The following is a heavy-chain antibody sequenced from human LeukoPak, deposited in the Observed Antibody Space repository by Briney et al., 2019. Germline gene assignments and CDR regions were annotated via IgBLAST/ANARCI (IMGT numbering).Heavy chain of an antibody. D-gene: IGHD3-22*01. CDR3: ARGTGFYDSSGHYYWGYFDS. Sequence: WETLSLTCTVSGGSISSHYWSWFRQTPGERPEWIAFIYYIGTTNYNPSLKGRVTISIDSSKNQFSLKLSSVTAADTAIYYCARGTGFYDSSGHYYWGYFDSWGQGTLVPVSS. J-gene: IGHJ4*02. CDR1: GGSISSHY. V-gene: IGHV4-59*11. CDR2: IYYIGTT.